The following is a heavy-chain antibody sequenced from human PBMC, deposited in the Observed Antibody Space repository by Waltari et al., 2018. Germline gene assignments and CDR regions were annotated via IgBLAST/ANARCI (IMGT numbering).Heavy chain of an antibody. V-gene: IGHV4-39*07. Sequence: LQLQESGPRLVRPSETLSLTCTVSGGSISSTTYYWAWIRQTPGKGLEWIGYIHYSGNTYYTPSLRSRVTISVDTSKNQFSLNLRSVTAADTAVYYCARRVVTTGGVDYWGQGTLVTVSS. CDR2: IHYSGNT. CDR1: GGSISSTTYY. D-gene: IGHD2-21*02. J-gene: IGHJ4*02. CDR3: ARRVVTTGGVDY.